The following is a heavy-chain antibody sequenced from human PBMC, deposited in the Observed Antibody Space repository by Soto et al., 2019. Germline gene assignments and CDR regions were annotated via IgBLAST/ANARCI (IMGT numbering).Heavy chain of an antibody. V-gene: IGHV3-23*01. CDR3: AIIRRVRGATYYYYGMDV. CDR1: GFTFSSYA. CDR2: ISGSGGST. Sequence: PGGSLRLSCAASGFTFSSYAMSWVRQAPGKGLEWVSAISGSGGSTYYADSVKGRFTISRDNSKNTLYLQMNSLRAEDTAVYYCAIIRRVRGATYYYYGMDVWGQGTTVTVSS. J-gene: IGHJ6*02. D-gene: IGHD3-10*01.